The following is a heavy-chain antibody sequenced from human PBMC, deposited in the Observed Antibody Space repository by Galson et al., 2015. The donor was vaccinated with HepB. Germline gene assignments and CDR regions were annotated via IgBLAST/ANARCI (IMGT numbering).Heavy chain of an antibody. CDR3: TRLGDLSGYSSL. CDR1: GFTFSGSA. D-gene: IGHD6-13*01. V-gene: IGHV3-73*01. CDR2: IGSKANSYAT. Sequence: SLRLSCAASGFTFSGSAMHWVRQASGRGLEWVGCIGSKANSYATAYAASVKGRFTISRDDSKDTAYMQMNSLKTEDTAVYYCTRLGDLSGYSSLWGQGTLVTVSS. J-gene: IGHJ4*02.